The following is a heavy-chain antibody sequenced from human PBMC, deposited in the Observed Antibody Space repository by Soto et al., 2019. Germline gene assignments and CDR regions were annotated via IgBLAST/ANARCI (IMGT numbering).Heavy chain of an antibody. V-gene: IGHV3-74*01. CDR2: ISGDGSST. CDR3: ARDGRITIFGVVFKWFDP. D-gene: IGHD3-3*01. Sequence: GGSLRLSCAASGLIFSNYRMHWVRQAPGKGLVWVSCISGDGSSTNYVDSVKGRFTISRDNAKNTLYLQMNSLRVEDTAVYYCARDGRITIFGVVFKWFDPWGQGTLVTVSS. J-gene: IGHJ5*02. CDR1: GLIFSNYR.